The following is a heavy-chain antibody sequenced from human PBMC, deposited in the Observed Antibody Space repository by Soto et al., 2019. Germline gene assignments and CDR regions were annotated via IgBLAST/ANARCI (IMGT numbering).Heavy chain of an antibody. J-gene: IGHJ3*02. D-gene: IGHD4-17*01. CDR1: GGSISSGDYY. Sequence: QVQLQESGPGLVKPSQTLSLTCTVSGGSISSGDYYWSWIRQPPGKSLEWIGYIYYSGSTYYNQSLKSRVSISVDTSKNQFSLKLSSVTAADSAVYYCASQTTVTTFAFDIWGQGTMVTVSS. V-gene: IGHV4-30-4*01. CDR3: ASQTTVTTFAFDI. CDR2: IYYSGST.